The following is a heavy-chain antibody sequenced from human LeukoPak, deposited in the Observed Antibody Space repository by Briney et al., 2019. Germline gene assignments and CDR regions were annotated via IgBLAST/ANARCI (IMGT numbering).Heavy chain of an antibody. CDR2: ISYDGSNK. CDR1: GFTFSSYG. Sequence: GGSLRLSCAASGFTFSSYGMHWVRQAPGKGLEWVAVISYDGSNKYYADSVKGRFTISRDNSKNTLYLQMNSLRAEDTAVYYCASSVVADHFDYWGQGTLVTVSS. J-gene: IGHJ4*02. CDR3: ASSVVADHFDY. D-gene: IGHD3-22*01. V-gene: IGHV3-30*03.